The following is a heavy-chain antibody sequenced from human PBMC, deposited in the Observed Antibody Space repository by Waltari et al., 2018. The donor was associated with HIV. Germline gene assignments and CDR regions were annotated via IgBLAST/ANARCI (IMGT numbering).Heavy chain of an antibody. D-gene: IGHD6-13*01. CDR1: GYTFTGYY. J-gene: IGHJ6*02. CDR2: INPNSGGT. Sequence: QVQLVQSGAEVKKPGASVKVSCKASGYTFTGYYMPWVRQAPGQGLEWMGWINPNSGGTNYAQKFQGRVTMTRDTSISTAYMELSRLRSDDTAVYYCARSVRAAGFFYYYGMDVWGQGTTVTVSS. V-gene: IGHV1-2*02. CDR3: ARSVRAAGFFYYYGMDV.